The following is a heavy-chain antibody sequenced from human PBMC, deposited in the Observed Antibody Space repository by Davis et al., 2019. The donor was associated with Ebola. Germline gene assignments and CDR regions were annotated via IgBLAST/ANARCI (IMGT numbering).Heavy chain of an antibody. Sequence: SVKVSCKASGYTFTSYGVSWVRQAPGQGLEWMGGIIPMFGTANYAQKFQGRVTITADESTSTAYMDLSSLRSEDTAVYYCAKVFGPSRDGYSYFDYWGQGTLVTVSS. CDR2: IIPMFGTA. J-gene: IGHJ4*02. CDR1: GYTFTSYG. D-gene: IGHD5-24*01. CDR3: AKVFGPSRDGYSYFDY. V-gene: IGHV1-69*13.